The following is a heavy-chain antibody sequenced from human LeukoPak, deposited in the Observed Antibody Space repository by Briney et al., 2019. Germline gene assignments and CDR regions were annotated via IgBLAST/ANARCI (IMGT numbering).Heavy chain of an antibody. CDR2: IVGSGGST. Sequence: PGASLRLSCAASGFTFSNYAMSWVRQAPGKGLEWVSAIVGSGGSTYYADPVKGRFSISRGNSKNTLFLQMNSLRVEDTALYYCSKWGDYDVLTGYYDSDFWGQGTLVTVSS. J-gene: IGHJ4*02. D-gene: IGHD3-9*01. CDR1: GFTFSNYA. CDR3: SKWGDYDVLTGYYDSDF. V-gene: IGHV3-23*01.